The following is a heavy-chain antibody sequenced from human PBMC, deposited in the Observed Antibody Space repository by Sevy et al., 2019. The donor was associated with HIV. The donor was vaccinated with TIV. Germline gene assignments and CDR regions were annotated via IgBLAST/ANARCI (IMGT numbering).Heavy chain of an antibody. CDR2: LSFVCGEI. Sequence: GGSLRLSCAASGFTFSKYSMSWVRQPPGKGLEWVSTLSFVCGEINYAVSVKGRFTISRVNSKSSVYLQMNNLRPEDTAVYYCAREGCTKPHDYWGQGTLVTVSS. D-gene: IGHD2-8*01. J-gene: IGHJ4*02. CDR3: AREGCTKPHDY. V-gene: IGHV3-23*01. CDR1: GFTFSKYS.